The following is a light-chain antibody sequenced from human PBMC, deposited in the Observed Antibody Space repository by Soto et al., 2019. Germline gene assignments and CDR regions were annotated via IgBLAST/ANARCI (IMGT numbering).Light chain of an antibody. Sequence: QSVLTQPPSASGTPGQRVTISCSGSSSNIGSNYVYWYQQLPGTAPKLLIYRNNQRPSGVPDRFSGSKSGTSASLAISGLRSEDEADYYCAAWVDSLSVYWVFGGGTKLTVL. CDR3: AAWVDSLSVYWV. CDR1: SSNIGSNY. J-gene: IGLJ3*02. V-gene: IGLV1-47*01. CDR2: RNN.